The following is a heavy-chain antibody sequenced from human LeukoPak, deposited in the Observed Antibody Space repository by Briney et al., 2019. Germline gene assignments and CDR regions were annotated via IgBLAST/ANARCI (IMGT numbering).Heavy chain of an antibody. CDR2: VIPILGIA. V-gene: IGHV1-69*04. J-gene: IGHJ5*02. CDR3: ARDPHYSYDFWTGNWFDP. D-gene: IGHD3-3*01. CDR1: GGTFSSYA. Sequence: SVKVSCKASGGTFSSYAISWVRQAPGQGLEWMGRVIPILGIANYAQKFQGRVTITADKSTSTAYMELSSLRSEDTAVYYCARDPHYSYDFWTGNWFDPWGQGTLVTVSS.